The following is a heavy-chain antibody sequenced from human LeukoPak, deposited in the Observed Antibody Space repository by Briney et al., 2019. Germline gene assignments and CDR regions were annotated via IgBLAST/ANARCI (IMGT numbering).Heavy chain of an antibody. D-gene: IGHD3-22*01. J-gene: IGHJ4*02. V-gene: IGHV3-49*04. CDR1: GFNFGDYA. CDR3: ARPSYDSSGYYGLFDY. Sequence: GGSLRLSCRTSGFNFGDYAMSWVRQAPGQGLECVGFIRTKPYGGTPDYAASVKGRFTISVDDSKSIAYLRMNSLETEDTAVYYRARPSYDSSGYYGLFDYWGQGTLVTVSS. CDR2: IRTKPYGGTP.